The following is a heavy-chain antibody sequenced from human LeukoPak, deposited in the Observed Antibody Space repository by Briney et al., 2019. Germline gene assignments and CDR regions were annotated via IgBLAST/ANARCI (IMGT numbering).Heavy chain of an antibody. J-gene: IGHJ4*02. V-gene: IGHV3-21*01. CDR3: ARDRRANDYGDY. D-gene: IGHD2-8*01. CDR2: ISSSSSYI. CDR1: GFTVSSNY. Sequence: GGSLRLSCAASGFTVSSNYMNWVRQAPGKGLEWVSSISSSSSYIYYADSVKGRFTISRDNAKNSLYLQMNSLRAEDTAVYYCARDRRANDYGDYWGQGTLVTVSS.